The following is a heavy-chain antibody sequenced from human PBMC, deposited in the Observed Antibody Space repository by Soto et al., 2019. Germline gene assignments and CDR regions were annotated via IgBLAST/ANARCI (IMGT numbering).Heavy chain of an antibody. CDR3: ARDTANSGDDAFDI. J-gene: IGHJ3*02. CDR1: LYTFPRYY. CDR2: INPNSGGT. D-gene: IGHD1-26*01. Sequence: ASVKVSCQDSLYTFPRYYMHCVRQAPGQGLEWMGWINPNSGGTNYAQKFQGRVTMTRDTSINTAYMELSSLRSDDTALYFCARDTANSGDDAFDIWGQGKMVTVSS. V-gene: IGHV1-2*02.